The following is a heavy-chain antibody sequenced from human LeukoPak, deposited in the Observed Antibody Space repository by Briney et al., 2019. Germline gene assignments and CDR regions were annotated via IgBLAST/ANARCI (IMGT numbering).Heavy chain of an antibody. J-gene: IGHJ4*02. CDR3: ARDRGSGWHTFDS. V-gene: IGHV3-21*01. Sequence: GGSLRLSCAACGFPFRSFDMRGVREARGRGVECGSSISSSSNYIFYADSVRGRVTISRDHAKNSLYLPMNSLRVEDTAVYYCARDRGSGWHTFDSWGQGILVTVSS. CDR2: ISSSSNYI. D-gene: IGHD6-19*01. CDR1: GFPFRSFD.